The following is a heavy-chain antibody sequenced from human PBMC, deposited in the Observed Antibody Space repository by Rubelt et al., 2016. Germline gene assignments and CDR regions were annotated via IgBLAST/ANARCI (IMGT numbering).Heavy chain of an antibody. CDR1: GYTFTSYA. V-gene: IGHV1-3*01. J-gene: IGHJ2*01. Sequence: QVQLVQSGAEVKKPGASVKVPCKASGYTFTSYAMHWVRQAPGQRLEWMGWINAGNGNTKYSQKFQGRVTITRDTSASTANMRLSSLRSEDTAGYYWPRSKDTAMVTDADWYFDLWGRGTLVTVSS. CDR2: INAGNGNT. D-gene: IGHD5-18*01. CDR3: PRSKDTAMVTDADWYFDL.